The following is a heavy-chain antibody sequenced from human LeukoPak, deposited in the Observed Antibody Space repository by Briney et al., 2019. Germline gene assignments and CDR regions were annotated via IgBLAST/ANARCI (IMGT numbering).Heavy chain of an antibody. CDR2: VKSKTNGGTT. CDR3: AKDKSYYDFWSGLR. J-gene: IGHJ4*02. CDR1: GFTFSNAW. V-gene: IGHV3-15*01. D-gene: IGHD3-3*01. Sequence: GGSLRLSCAASGFTFSNAWMSWVRQAPGKGLEWVGRVKSKTNGGTTDYSAPVKGRFTISRDNSKNTLYLQMNSLRAEDTAVYYCAKDKSYYDFWSGLRRGQGTLVTVSS.